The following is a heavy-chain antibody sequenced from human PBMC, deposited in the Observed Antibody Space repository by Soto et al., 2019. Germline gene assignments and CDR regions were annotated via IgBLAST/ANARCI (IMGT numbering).Heavy chain of an antibody. D-gene: IGHD1-1*01. CDR1: GGTFRRDA. Sequence: QVQLVQSGAEVKKPGSSVKVSCKAAGGTFRRDAFSWVRQAPGQGLEWMGGILPMFSTGKYAQRFQDRVTITADESTSTVYMELSSLRTEDTTMYYCARDYTTWGQGTLVTVSS. J-gene: IGHJ4*02. CDR2: ILPMFSTG. CDR3: ARDYTT. V-gene: IGHV1-69*01.